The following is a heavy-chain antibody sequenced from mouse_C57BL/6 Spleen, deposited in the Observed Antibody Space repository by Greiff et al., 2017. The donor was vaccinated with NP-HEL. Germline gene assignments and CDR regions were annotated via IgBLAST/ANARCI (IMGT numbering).Heavy chain of an antibody. Sequence: QVQLQQPGAELVRPGSSVKLSCKASGYTFTSYWMHWVKQRPIQGLEWIGNIDPSDSETHYNQKFKDKATLTVDKSSSTAYMQLSSLTSEDSAVYYCARPLGEGYAMDYWGQGTSVTVSS. J-gene: IGHJ4*01. CDR3: ARPLGEGYAMDY. CDR1: GYTFTSYW. CDR2: IDPSDSET. D-gene: IGHD4-1*01. V-gene: IGHV1-52*01.